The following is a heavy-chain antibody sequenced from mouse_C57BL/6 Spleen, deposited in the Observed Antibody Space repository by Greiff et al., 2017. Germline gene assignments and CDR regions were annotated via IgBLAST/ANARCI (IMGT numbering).Heavy chain of an antibody. CDR3: ARFDGNYSYAMDY. J-gene: IGHJ4*01. Sequence: VQLVESGAELARPGASVKLSCKASGYTFTSYGISWVKQRTGQGLEWIGEIYPRSGNTYYNEKFKGKDTLTADKSSSTAYMELRSLTSEDSAVYFCARFDGNYSYAMDYWGQGTSVTVSS. D-gene: IGHD2-1*01. CDR2: IYPRSGNT. V-gene: IGHV1-81*01. CDR1: GYTFTSYG.